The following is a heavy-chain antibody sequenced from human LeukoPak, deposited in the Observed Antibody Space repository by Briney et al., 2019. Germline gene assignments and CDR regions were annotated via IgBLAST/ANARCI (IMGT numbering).Heavy chain of an antibody. CDR2: IRDKAYNYAT. Sequence: GGSLRLSCAASGLTFSGSTMHWVRQASGKGLEWVGHIRDKAYNYATAYAASVKGRFTISRDDSKNTAYLQMNSLKTEDTAVYYCSKHEALPGDYWGQGTLVTVSS. V-gene: IGHV3-73*01. CDR3: SKHEALPGDY. J-gene: IGHJ4*02. CDR1: GLTFSGST. D-gene: IGHD2-21*02.